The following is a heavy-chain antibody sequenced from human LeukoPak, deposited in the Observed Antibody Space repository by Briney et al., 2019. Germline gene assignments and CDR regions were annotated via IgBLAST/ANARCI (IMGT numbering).Heavy chain of an antibody. Sequence: SETLSLTCSVSGGSISSGGYCWAWIRQPPGKGLEWIGTIYYSGSTYYNPSLQSRVTMSVDTSKNHFSLKLTSVTAADTAVYYCARVRYAVADYWGQGTLVTVSS. CDR3: ARVRYAVADY. J-gene: IGHJ4*02. V-gene: IGHV4-39*07. CDR1: GGSISSGGYC. CDR2: IYYSGST. D-gene: IGHD6-19*01.